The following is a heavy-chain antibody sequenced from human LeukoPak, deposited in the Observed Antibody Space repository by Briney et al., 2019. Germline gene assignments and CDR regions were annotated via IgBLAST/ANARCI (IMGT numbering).Heavy chain of an antibody. Sequence: GGSLRLSCAASGFTFSSYSMNWVRQAPGKGLEWVSSISSSSSYIYYADSVKGRFTISRDNAKNSLYLQMNSLRAEDTAVYYCARHYSNYGAFDIWGQGTMVTVSS. CDR3: ARHYSNYGAFDI. CDR2: ISSSSSYI. J-gene: IGHJ3*02. V-gene: IGHV3-21*01. CDR1: GFTFSSYS. D-gene: IGHD4-11*01.